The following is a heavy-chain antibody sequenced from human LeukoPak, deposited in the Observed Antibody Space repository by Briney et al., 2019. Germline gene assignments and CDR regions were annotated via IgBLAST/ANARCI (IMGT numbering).Heavy chain of an antibody. J-gene: IGHJ4*02. CDR3: ARSHGAMATIKYYFDY. Sequence: ASVKVSCKASGYTFTSYDINWVRQATGQGLEWMGWMNPNSGNTGYAQKFQGRVTMTRNTSISTAYMEPSSLRSEDTAVYYCARSHGAMATIKYYFDYWGQGTLVTVSS. CDR2: MNPNSGNT. CDR1: GYTFTSYD. D-gene: IGHD5-24*01. V-gene: IGHV1-8*01.